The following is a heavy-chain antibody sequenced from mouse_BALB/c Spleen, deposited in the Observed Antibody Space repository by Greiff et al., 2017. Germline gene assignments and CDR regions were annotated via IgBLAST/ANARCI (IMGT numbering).Heavy chain of an antibody. D-gene: IGHD2-3*01. CDR2: IWAGGST. CDR3: ARGDGYSYFDY. V-gene: IGHV2-9*02. Sequence: VNVVESGPGLVAPSQSLSITCTVSGFSLTSYGVHWVRQPPGKGLEWLGVIWAGGSTNYNSALMSRLSISKDNSKSQVFLKMNSLQTDDTAMYYCARGDGYSYFDYWGQGTTLTVSS. J-gene: IGHJ2*01. CDR1: GFSLTSYG.